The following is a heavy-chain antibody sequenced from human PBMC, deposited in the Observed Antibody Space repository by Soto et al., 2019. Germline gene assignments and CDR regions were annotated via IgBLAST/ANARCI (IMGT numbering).Heavy chain of an antibody. J-gene: IGHJ4*02. V-gene: IGHV1-2*02. Sequence: ASVKVSCKSSGYAFTGYYIHWVRQAPGQGLEWMGWINPNSGDTNYAQKFQGRVTMTRDTSFSTAYMELSSLRSDDTAVYYCARHRFNYYDDTVYYYFDYWGQGTLVTV. CDR1: GYAFTGYY. CDR2: INPNSGDT. CDR3: ARHRFNYYDDTVYYYFDY. D-gene: IGHD3-22*01.